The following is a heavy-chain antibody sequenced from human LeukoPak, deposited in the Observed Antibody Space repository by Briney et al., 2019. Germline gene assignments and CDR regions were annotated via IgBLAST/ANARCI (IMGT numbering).Heavy chain of an antibody. Sequence: GESLKISCKGSGYSFTSYWIGWVRQMPGKGLEWMGIIYPGDSDTRYSPSFQGQVTISADKSISTAYLQWSSLKASDTATYYCARLWFGEPQALYYYYMDVWGKGTTVTVSS. D-gene: IGHD3-10*01. CDR1: GYSFTSYW. CDR3: ARLWFGEPQALYYYYMDV. V-gene: IGHV5-51*01. J-gene: IGHJ6*03. CDR2: IYPGDSDT.